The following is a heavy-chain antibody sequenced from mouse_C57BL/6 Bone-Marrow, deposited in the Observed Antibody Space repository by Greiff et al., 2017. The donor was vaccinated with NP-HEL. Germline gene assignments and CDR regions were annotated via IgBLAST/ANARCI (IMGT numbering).Heavy chain of an antibody. D-gene: IGHD1-1*01. CDR1: GYTFTDYY. V-gene: IGHV1-76*01. J-gene: IGHJ2*01. CDR2: IYPGSGNT. CDR3: ARSVGYYYFDY. Sequence: VQLQQSGAELVRPGASVKLSCKASGYTFTDYYINWVKQRPGQGLEWIARIYPGSGNTYYNEKFKGKATLTAEKSSSTAYMQLSSLTSEDSAVYFCARSVGYYYFDYWGQGTTLTVSS.